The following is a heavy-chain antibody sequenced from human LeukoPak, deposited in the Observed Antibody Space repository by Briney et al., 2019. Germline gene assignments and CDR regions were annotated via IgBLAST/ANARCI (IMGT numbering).Heavy chain of an antibody. Sequence: PSETLCLTCSVSGGSISSDRFYWTWVRQPAGKGLEWIGRIKSSNTNYNPSLKSRVSISLDTSTNQFSLKLSSLTAADTAVYYCARVPDWTYVPDYWGQGTLVTVSS. CDR3: ARVPDWTYVPDY. V-gene: IGHV4-61*02. D-gene: IGHD3-16*01. CDR2: IKSSNT. CDR1: GGSISSDRFY. J-gene: IGHJ4*02.